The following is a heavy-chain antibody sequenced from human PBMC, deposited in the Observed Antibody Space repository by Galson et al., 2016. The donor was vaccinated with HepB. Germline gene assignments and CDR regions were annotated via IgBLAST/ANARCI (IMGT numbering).Heavy chain of an antibody. V-gene: IGHV1-69*06. CDR3: VRGERVSSEPYYFGD. D-gene: IGHD1-26*01. Sequence: SVKVSCKASGGTFSEFGFSWVRQAPGQGLEWMGGIIPVYGSPMYAQNFQGRVTITADKSTSTAFMELNSLRSDDTAMYYCVRGERVSSEPYYFGDWGQGTLVTVS. CDR2: IIPVYGSP. J-gene: IGHJ4*02. CDR1: GGTFSEFG.